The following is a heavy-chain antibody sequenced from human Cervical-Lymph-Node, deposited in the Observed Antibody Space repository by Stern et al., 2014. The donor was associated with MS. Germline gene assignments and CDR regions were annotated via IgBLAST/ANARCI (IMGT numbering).Heavy chain of an antibody. V-gene: IGHV5-51*01. CDR2: IFPGGSDI. CDR1: GYTFTSYW. J-gene: IGHJ4*02. CDR3: ARQRYFDY. Sequence: EVQLVQSGPEVKRPGESLKISCQASGYTFTSYWIGWVRQMTRKGLEWSAIIFPGGSDIRYSPSFQGQVPISADKSSSPAYLQWNNLKASDTAIYYCARQRYFDYWGQGTLVTVSS.